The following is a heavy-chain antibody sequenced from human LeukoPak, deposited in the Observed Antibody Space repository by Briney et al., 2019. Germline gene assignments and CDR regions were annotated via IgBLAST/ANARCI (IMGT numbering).Heavy chain of an antibody. CDR2: ISGSGGST. CDR1: GFTFSSYA. V-gene: IGHV3-23*01. CDR3: AKLRKYYDSSGYRSWYMDV. Sequence: GGSLRLSCAASGFTFSSYAMSWVRQAPGKGLEWVSAISGSGGSTYYADSVKGRFTISRDNSKNTLYLQMNSLRAEDTAVYYRAKLRKYYDSSGYRSWYMDVWGKGTTVTVSS. J-gene: IGHJ6*03. D-gene: IGHD3-22*01.